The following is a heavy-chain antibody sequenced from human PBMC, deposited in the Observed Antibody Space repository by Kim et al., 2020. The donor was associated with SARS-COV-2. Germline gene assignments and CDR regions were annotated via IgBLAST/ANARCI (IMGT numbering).Heavy chain of an antibody. D-gene: IGHD6-13*01. CDR2: GST. J-gene: IGHJ4*02. V-gene: IGHV4-59*08. Sequence: GSTNYNPSLKSRVTISVDTSKNQFSLKLSSVTAADTAVYYCARQGYSSSYWGQGTLVTVSS. CDR3: ARQGYSSSY.